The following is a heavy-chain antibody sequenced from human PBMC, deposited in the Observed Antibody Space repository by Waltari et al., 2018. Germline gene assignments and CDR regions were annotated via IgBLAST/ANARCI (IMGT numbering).Heavy chain of an antibody. CDR2: SSGSGATT. CDR1: GFTFIGYE. CDR3: ARDIRREQPHARGFDY. Sequence: EVQLVESGGGLVQPGGSLRLSCEASGFTFIGYEMNWVRQSPGKGLVWILSSSGSGATTFYADSVKGRFTISRDNAKSSLHLQRTSLGVDDTAIYYCARDIRREQPHARGFDYWGQGSLVTVSS. V-gene: IGHV3-48*03. D-gene: IGHD1-26*01. J-gene: IGHJ4*02.